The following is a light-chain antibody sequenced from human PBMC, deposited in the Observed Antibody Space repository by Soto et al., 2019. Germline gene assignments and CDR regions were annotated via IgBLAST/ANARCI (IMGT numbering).Light chain of an antibody. CDR2: SAS. CDR3: RQSYAARII. J-gene: IGKJ4*01. V-gene: IGKV1-39*01. Sequence: SPSSLSPSIGNRVTITCRTSHTINTYLNWYQQEPGKAPKLLIYSASTLQSGVPSRFSVSGTATDFTGLMCRHQREDAVTYYGRQSYAARIIFEVGTKVDIK. CDR1: HTINTY.